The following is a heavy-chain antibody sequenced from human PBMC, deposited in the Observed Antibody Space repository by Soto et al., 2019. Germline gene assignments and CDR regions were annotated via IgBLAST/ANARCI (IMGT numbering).Heavy chain of an antibody. CDR1: GFTFSTYG. D-gene: IGHD6-6*01. J-gene: IGHJ4*02. CDR2: IWYGGSLH. V-gene: IGHV3-33*01. CDR3: AREGSARIDY. Sequence: GGSLRLSCAASGFTFSTYGMHWVRQAPGKGLEWVALIWYGGSLHYYADSVKGRFTISRDNSKNTLYLQMNSLRAEDTAAYYCAREGSARIDYWGQGTLVTVSS.